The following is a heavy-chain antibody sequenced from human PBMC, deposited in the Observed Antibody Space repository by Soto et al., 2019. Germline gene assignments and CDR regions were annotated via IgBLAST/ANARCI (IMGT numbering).Heavy chain of an antibody. J-gene: IGHJ4*02. CDR1: GFTFDDYA. CDR3: AKARDSGWYYYFDY. D-gene: IGHD6-19*01. CDR2: ISWNSGSI. V-gene: IGHV3-9*01. Sequence: SLRLSCAASGFTFDDYAMHWVRQAPGKGLEWVSGISWNSGSIGYADSVKGRFTISRDNAKNSLYLQMNSLRAEDTALYYCAKARDSGWYYYFDYWGQGTLVTVSS.